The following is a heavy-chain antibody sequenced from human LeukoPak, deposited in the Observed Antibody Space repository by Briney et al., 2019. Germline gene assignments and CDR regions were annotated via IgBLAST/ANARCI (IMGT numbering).Heavy chain of an antibody. CDR3: ARDYGTIAAAGTVGVAFDI. J-gene: IGHJ3*02. Sequence: GGSLRLSRAPSGFTLSSNYMSCVPHAPGERLEWVSLIYSGGTTYYAGSVKGRFTISKDNSKNTLYLQMNSLRAEDTAVYYCARDYGTIAAAGTVGVAFDIWGQGTMVTVS. CDR2: IYSGGTT. D-gene: IGHD6-13*01. V-gene: IGHV3-53*01. CDR1: GFTLSSNY.